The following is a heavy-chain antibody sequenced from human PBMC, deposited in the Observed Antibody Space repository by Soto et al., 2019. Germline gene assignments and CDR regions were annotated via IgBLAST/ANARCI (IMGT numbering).Heavy chain of an antibody. CDR1: GFTFNTYT. V-gene: IGHV3-21*02. CDR3: ARETYCSSTSCYLDY. J-gene: IGHJ4*02. Sequence: EVQLVESGGGLVKPGGSLRLSCAASGFTFNTYTLAWVRQAPGRGLEWVSSVSSSSIYIHYGDSVKGRFTISRDNAQNSVYLQMDSLRADDTAVHYCARETYCSSTSCYLDYWGRGTLVTVSS. CDR2: VSSSSIYI. D-gene: IGHD2-2*01.